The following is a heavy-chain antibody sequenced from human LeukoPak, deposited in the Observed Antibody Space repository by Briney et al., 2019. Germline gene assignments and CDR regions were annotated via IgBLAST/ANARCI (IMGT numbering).Heavy chain of an antibody. V-gene: IGHV3-11*04. CDR1: GFTFRDYY. CDR2: ISLSGSNI. Sequence: PGGSLRLSCEASGFTFRDYYMSWIRQAPGKGLEWVSYISLSGSNIYYSDSVKGRFTISRDNAKNSLYLQMNSLRAEDTAVYYCARSPQLVPEGYYGMDVWGQGTTVTVSS. D-gene: IGHD6-13*01. CDR3: ARSPQLVPEGYYGMDV. J-gene: IGHJ6*02.